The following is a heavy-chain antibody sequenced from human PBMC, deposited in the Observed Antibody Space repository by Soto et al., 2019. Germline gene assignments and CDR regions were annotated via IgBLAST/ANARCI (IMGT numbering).Heavy chain of an antibody. D-gene: IGHD4-17*01. CDR2: INRNSRTI. CDR3: ARAIGDYSFAFDI. J-gene: IGHJ3*02. CDR1: GFTFSTYN. Sequence: GGSLRLSCAASGFTFSTYNMNWVRQAPRKGLEWVSYINRNSRTIYYADSVKGRFTISRDNAKNSLYLQMNSLRAEDTAVYYCARAIGDYSFAFDIWGQGTMVTVSS. V-gene: IGHV3-48*01.